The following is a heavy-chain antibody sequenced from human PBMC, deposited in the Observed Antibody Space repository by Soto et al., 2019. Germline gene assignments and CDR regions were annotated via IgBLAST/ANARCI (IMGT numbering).Heavy chain of an antibody. CDR1: GFTFSNYG. V-gene: IGHV3-30*03. J-gene: IGHJ4*02. CDR2: ISSAGTTK. D-gene: IGHD5-12*01. CDR3: TSPIMATDLSNY. Sequence: QVQLVESGGGVVQPGRSLRLSCAASGFTFSNYGMHWVRQAPGKGLEWVAVISSAGTTKYYADSVKGRFTISRDNSKNTLYLQMNSLRVEDTALDYCTSPIMATDLSNYVGQGTLVTVSS.